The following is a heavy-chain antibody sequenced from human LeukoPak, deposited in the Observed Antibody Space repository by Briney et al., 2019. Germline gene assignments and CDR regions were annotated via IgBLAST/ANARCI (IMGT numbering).Heavy chain of an antibody. CDR3: AKGDSRYCEGATNY. CDR1: GFTFSSYS. Sequence: KPGGSLRLSCAASGFTFSSYSMNWVRQAPGKGLEWVSAISGSGGSAYYADSVKGRFTISRDNSKNTLYLQMNSLRAEDTAVYYCAKGDSRYCEGATNYWGQGTLVTVSS. J-gene: IGHJ4*02. CDR2: ISGSGGSA. D-gene: IGHD1-26*01. V-gene: IGHV3-23*01.